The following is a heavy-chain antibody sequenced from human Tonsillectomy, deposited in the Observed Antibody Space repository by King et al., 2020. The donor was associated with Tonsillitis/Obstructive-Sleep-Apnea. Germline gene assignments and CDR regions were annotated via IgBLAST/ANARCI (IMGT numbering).Heavy chain of an antibody. CDR1: GFTFSSYA. J-gene: IGHJ4*02. V-gene: IGHV3-23*04. CDR3: AKGGYCSSTSCYPFDY. CDR2: ISGSGGST. D-gene: IGHD2-2*01. Sequence: VQLVESGGGLVQPGGSLRLSCAASGFTFSSYAMSWVRQAPGKGLEWVSAISGSGGSTYYADSVKGRFTISRDNSKNTLYLQMNSLGAEETAVYYCAKGGYCSSTSCYPFDYWGQGTLVTVSS.